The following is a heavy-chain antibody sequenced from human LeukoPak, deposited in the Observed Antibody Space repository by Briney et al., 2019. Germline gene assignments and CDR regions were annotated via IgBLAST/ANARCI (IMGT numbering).Heavy chain of an antibody. CDR1: GFTFDDYA. V-gene: IGHV3-9*01. CDR3: AKDEGYYYYYYYMDV. Sequence: PGRSLRLSCAASGFTFDDYAMHWVRQAPGKGLEWVSGISWNSGSIGHADSVKGRFTISRDNAKNSLYLQMNSLRAEDTALYYCAKDEGYYYYYYYMDVWGKGTTVTVSS. J-gene: IGHJ6*03. D-gene: IGHD2-15*01. CDR2: ISWNSGSI.